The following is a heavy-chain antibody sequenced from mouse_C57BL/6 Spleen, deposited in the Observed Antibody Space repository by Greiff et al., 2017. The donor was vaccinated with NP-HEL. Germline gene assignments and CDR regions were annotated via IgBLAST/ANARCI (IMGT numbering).Heavy chain of an antibody. J-gene: IGHJ1*03. CDR1: GYTFTDYY. CDR3: ARPITTVVGWYFDV. D-gene: IGHD1-1*01. Sequence: VQLKESGPVLVKPGASVKMSCKASGYTFTDYYMNWVKQSHGKSLEWIGVINPYNGGTSYNQKFKGKATLTVDKSSSTAYMELNSLTSEDSAVYYCARPITTVVGWYFDVWGTGTTVTVSS. V-gene: IGHV1-19*01. CDR2: INPYNGGT.